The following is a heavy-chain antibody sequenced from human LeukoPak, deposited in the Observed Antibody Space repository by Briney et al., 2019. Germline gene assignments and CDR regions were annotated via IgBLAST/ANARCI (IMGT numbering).Heavy chain of an antibody. D-gene: IGHD1-26*01. V-gene: IGHV5-51*01. CDR2: IYPGDSDT. CDR3: ARQAWWETTTGAFDI. CDR1: GYSFTSYW. Sequence: GESLKISCQGSGYSFTSYWIGWVRQMPGKGLEWKGIIYPGDSDTRYSPSFQGQVTISADKSISTAYLQWSSLKASDTAMYYCARQAWWETTTGAFDIWGQGTMVTVSS. J-gene: IGHJ3*02.